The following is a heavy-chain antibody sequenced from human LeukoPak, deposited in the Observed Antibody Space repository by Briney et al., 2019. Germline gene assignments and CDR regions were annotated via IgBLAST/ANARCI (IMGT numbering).Heavy chain of an antibody. CDR3: AKDRYGSGMYYMDV. V-gene: IGHV3-21*04. CDR1: VFTFSTYN. J-gene: IGHJ6*03. Sequence: PGGSLRLSCAASVFTFSTYNMNWVRQAPGKGLEWVSSITSSSRYTFYADSVKGRFTISRDNAKNSLYLQMNSLRAEDTAVYYCAKDRYGSGMYYMDVWGKGTTVTISS. D-gene: IGHD3-10*01. CDR2: ITSSSRYT.